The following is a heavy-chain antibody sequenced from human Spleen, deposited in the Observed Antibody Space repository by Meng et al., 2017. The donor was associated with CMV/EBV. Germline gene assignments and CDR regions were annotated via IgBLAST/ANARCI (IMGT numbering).Heavy chain of an antibody. CDR3: ARGTHYYDSSGYPYYFDY. Sequence: SCKASGYTFAGYFMHWVRQAPGKGLEWVSSISSSSSYIYYADSVKGRFTISRDNAKNSLYLQMNSLRAEDTAVYYCARGTHYYDSSGYPYYFDYWGQGTLVTVSS. J-gene: IGHJ4*02. D-gene: IGHD3-22*01. V-gene: IGHV3-21*01. CDR1: GYTFAGYF. CDR2: ISSSSSYI.